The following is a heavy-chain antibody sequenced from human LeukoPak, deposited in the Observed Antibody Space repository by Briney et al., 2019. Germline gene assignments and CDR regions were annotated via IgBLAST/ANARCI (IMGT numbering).Heavy chain of an antibody. CDR3: ASAVTNPFGDY. CDR2: ISAYNGNT. Sequence: GASVKVSCKASGYTFTGYYIHWVRQAPGQGLEWMGWISAYNGNTNYAQKLQGRVTMTTDTSTSTAYMELRSLRSDDTAVYYCASAVTNPFGDYWGQGTLVTVSS. J-gene: IGHJ4*02. D-gene: IGHD4-17*01. V-gene: IGHV1-18*04. CDR1: GYTFTGYY.